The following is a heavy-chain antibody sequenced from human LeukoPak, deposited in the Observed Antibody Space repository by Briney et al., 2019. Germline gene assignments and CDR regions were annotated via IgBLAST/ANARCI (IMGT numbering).Heavy chain of an antibody. J-gene: IGHJ4*02. CDR3: ARVRGAVPAAPFDY. CDR1: GYTFTGYY. D-gene: IGHD2-2*01. CDR2: INPNSGGT. V-gene: IGHV1-2*02. Sequence: GASVKVSCKASGYTFTGYYTHWVRQAPGQGLEWMGWINPNSGGTNYARRFQGRVTMTRDTSISTAYMELSRLRSDDTAVYYCARVRGAVPAAPFDYWGQGTLVTVSS.